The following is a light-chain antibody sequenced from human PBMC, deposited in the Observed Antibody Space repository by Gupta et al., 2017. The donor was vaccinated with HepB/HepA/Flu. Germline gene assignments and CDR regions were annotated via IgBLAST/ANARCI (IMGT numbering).Light chain of an antibody. CDR1: QSVLYSSNNKNY. CDR3: QRYLRTPYT. J-gene: IGKJ2*01. Sequence: IVMTPSPDSLPVSLGERATINCKSSQSVLYSSNNKNYLAWYQQRPGQPPKLLIYWASTREAGVPDRFSGSGSGTDFTLTINSLQADDVAVYYCQRYLRTPYTFGPGTKLEIK. V-gene: IGKV4-1*01. CDR2: WAS.